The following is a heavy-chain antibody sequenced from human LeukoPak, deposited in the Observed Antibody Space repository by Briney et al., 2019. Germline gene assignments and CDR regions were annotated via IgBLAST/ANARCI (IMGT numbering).Heavy chain of an antibody. D-gene: IGHD3-9*01. Sequence: SETLSLTCTVSGGSISSSSYYWGWIRQPPGKGLEWIGSIYYSGSTYYNPSLKSRVTISVDTSKNQVSLKLSSVTAADTAVYYCARSLILTGYFGYWGQGTLVTVSS. CDR3: ARSLILTGYFGY. V-gene: IGHV4-39*01. CDR2: IYYSGST. J-gene: IGHJ4*02. CDR1: GGSISSSSYY.